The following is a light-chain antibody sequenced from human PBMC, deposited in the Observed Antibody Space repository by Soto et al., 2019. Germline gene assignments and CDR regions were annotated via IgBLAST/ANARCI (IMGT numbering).Light chain of an antibody. V-gene: IGLV1-40*01. J-gene: IGLJ3*02. CDR3: QFYDSSLSGWV. Sequence: QAVVTQPPSVSGAPGQRVTISCTGSSSNIGAGYDVHWYQQLPGTAPKLLIYGNSNRPSGVPDRFSGSKSGTSASLAITGLQPEDEADYYCQFYDSSLSGWVFGGGTKLTVL. CDR2: GNS. CDR1: SSNIGAGYD.